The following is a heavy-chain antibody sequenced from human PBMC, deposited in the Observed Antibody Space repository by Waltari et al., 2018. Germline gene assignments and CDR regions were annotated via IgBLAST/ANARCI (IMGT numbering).Heavy chain of an antibody. V-gene: IGHV3-23*03. CDR1: GFTFSSYA. CDR3: AEGRAVGTGVTWYDY. D-gene: IGHD2-21*02. J-gene: IGHJ4*02. CDR2: IYSGGST. Sequence: EVQLLESGGGLVQPGGSLRLSCAASGFTFSSYAMSWVRQAPGTGLEWVSVIYSGGSTYYADSVKGRFTISRDNSKNTVYLQMNSLRAEDAAVYYWAEGRAVGTGVTWYDYWGQGTLVIVSS.